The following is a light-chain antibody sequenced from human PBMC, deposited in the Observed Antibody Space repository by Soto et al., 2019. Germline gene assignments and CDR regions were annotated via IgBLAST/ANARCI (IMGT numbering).Light chain of an antibody. CDR2: GAS. V-gene: IGKV3-15*01. CDR1: QSVSSY. J-gene: IGKJ5*01. CDR3: QQYNNWPPIT. Sequence: EIVLTQSPATLSSSPGERATLSCRASQSVSSYLAWYQQKPGQAPRLLIYGASTRATGIPARFSGSGSGTEFTLTISSLQSEDFAVYFCQQYNNWPPITFGQGTRRRL.